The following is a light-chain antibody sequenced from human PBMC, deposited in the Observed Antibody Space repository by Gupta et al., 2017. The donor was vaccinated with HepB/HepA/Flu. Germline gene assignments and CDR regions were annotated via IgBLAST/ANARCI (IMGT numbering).Light chain of an antibody. Sequence: EIVMTQSPATLSVSPGERATLSCRASQSLITDLAWYQQKPGQAPRLVVYGASTRAIGISDRFSGSGSGTDFTLTINSLQSADFAVYYCQQYNKWPLTFGQGTRLDIK. CDR3: QQYNKWPLT. CDR1: QSLITD. V-gene: IGKV3-15*01. CDR2: GAS. J-gene: IGKJ5*01.